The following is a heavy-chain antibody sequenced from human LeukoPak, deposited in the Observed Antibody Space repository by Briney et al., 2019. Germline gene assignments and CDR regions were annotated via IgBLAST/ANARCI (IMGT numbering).Heavy chain of an antibody. D-gene: IGHD3-22*01. CDR3: AREYYDSTTFDY. J-gene: IGHJ4*02. CDR1: GGSISSGSYY. Sequence: SETLSLTCTVSGGSISSGSYYWSWIRQPAGKGLEWIGRIYTSGSTNYNPSLKSQVTISVDTSKNQFSLKLSSVTAADTAVYYCAREYYDSTTFDYWGQGTLVTVSS. CDR2: IYTSGST. V-gene: IGHV4-61*02.